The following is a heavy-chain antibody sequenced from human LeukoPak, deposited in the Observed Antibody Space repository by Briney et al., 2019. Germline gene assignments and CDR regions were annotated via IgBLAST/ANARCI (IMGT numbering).Heavy chain of an antibody. CDR1: GYTLTELS. V-gene: IGHV1-24*01. Sequence: GASVKVSCKVSGYTLTELSMHWVRQAPGKGLEWMGGFDPEDGETIYAQKFQGRITMTEDTSTDTAYMELSSLRSEDTAVYYCAKSRDEQGPFDYWGQGTLVTVSS. CDR2: FDPEDGET. D-gene: IGHD1/OR15-1a*01. CDR3: AKSRDEQGPFDY. J-gene: IGHJ4*02.